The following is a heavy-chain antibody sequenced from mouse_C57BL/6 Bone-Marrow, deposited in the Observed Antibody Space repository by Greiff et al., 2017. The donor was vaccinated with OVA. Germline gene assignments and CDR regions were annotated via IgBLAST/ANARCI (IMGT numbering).Heavy chain of an antibody. V-gene: IGHV1-50*01. CDR1: GYTFTSYW. D-gene: IGHD1-1*01. Sequence: QVQLQQPGAELVKPGASVKLSCKASGYTFTSYWMQWVKQRPGQGLEWIGEIDPSDSYTNYNQKFKGKATLTVDTSSSTAYMQLSSLTSEDSAVYYCARVYYRWGQGTLVTVSA. CDR3: ARVYYR. CDR2: IDPSDSYT. J-gene: IGHJ3*01.